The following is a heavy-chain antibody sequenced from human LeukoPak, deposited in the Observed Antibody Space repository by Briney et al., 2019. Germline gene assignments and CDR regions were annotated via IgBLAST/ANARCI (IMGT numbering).Heavy chain of an antibody. Sequence: ASVKVLCRASGYTFTSYGISWVRQAPAQGLEWMGWISAYNGNTNYAQKLQGRVTMTTDTSTSTAYMELRSLRSDDTAVYYCARDGRYSYGYGEADWFDPWGQGTLVTVSS. CDR1: GYTFTSYG. V-gene: IGHV1-18*01. D-gene: IGHD5-18*01. CDR3: ARDGRYSYGYGEADWFDP. CDR2: ISAYNGNT. J-gene: IGHJ5*02.